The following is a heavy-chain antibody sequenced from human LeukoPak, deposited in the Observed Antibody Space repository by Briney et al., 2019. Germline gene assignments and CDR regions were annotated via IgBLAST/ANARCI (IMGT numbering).Heavy chain of an antibody. CDR3: ARELRTAPGEYYFDY. Sequence: QSGGSLRLSCAASGFTVSSNYMSWVRQAPGKGLEWVSVIYSGGSTYYADSVKGRFTISRDNAKNSLYLQMNSLRAEDTALYYCARELRTAPGEYYFDYWGQGTLVTVSS. V-gene: IGHV3-53*05. CDR2: IYSGGST. J-gene: IGHJ4*02. CDR1: GFTVSSNY.